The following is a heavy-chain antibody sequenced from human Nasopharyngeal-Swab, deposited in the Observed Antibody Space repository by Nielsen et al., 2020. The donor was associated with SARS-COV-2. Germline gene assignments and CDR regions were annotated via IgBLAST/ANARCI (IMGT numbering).Heavy chain of an antibody. J-gene: IGHJ4*02. CDR1: GYTFTSNV. CDR2: ISPKTGAP. CDR3: SRENQEYANIWIDY. V-gene: IGHV7-4-1*02. Sequence: ASVKVSCKASGYTFTSNVLNWVRQAPGQGPEYIGWISPKTGAPTYAQAFTGRFVTFLATSVTTTYLQISSLKADDTAVYYCSRENQEYANIWIDYWGQGTQVTVSS. D-gene: IGHD1-1*01.